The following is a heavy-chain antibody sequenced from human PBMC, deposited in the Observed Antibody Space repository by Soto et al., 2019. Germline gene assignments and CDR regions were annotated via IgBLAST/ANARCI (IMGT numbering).Heavy chain of an antibody. CDR1: GGSISSYY. D-gene: IGHD6-19*01. J-gene: IGHJ4*02. Sequence: QVQLQESGPGLVKPSETLSLTCTVSGGSISSYYWSWIRQPPGKGLEWIGYIYYSGSTNYIPSLRSXXTISVDTTKHQFALKLSSVTAADTAVYYCARHVQWLVTFDYWGQGTLVTVSS. CDR3: ARHVQWLVTFDY. CDR2: IYYSGST. V-gene: IGHV4-59*08.